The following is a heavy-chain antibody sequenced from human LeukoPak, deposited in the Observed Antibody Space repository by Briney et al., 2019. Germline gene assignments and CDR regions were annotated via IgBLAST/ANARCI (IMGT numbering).Heavy chain of an antibody. D-gene: IGHD3-10*01. V-gene: IGHV3-64D*06. Sequence: GGSLRLSCSASGFTFSSYAIHWVRQGPGKGLEYVSVINNDGDKTFYSDSVKGRFTISRDNSQNTVSLQMTSLRVEDTAVYYCVKGPYVVRGAHIRGPIFFDYWGRGTLVTVSS. CDR1: GFTFSSYA. J-gene: IGHJ4*02. CDR2: INNDGDKT. CDR3: VKGPYVVRGAHIRGPIFFDY.